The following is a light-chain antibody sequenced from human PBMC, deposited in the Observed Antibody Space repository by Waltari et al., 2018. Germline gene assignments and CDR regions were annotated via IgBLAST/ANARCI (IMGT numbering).Light chain of an antibody. J-gene: IGLJ1*01. CDR2: DVS. Sequence: QSALTQPASVSGSPEQSITISCTGTSSDIGGDNFVSWYQQHPGKAPKLILFDVSDRPSCGSNRFSGSKSGNSASLTISGLQAEDEADYYGSSYTRSSSYVFGTGTKVTVL. CDR3: SSYTRSSSYV. CDR1: SSDIGGDNF. V-gene: IGLV2-14*01.